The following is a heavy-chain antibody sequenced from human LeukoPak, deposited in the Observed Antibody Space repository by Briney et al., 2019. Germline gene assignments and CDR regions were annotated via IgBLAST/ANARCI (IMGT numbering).Heavy chain of an antibody. J-gene: IGHJ4*02. CDR2: IYYSGST. D-gene: IGHD2-2*01. Sequence: SETLSLTCTVSSGSISSSSYYWGWIRQPPGKGLEWIGTIYYSGSTYYNPSLKSRVTISVDTSKNQFSLKLSSVTAADTAVYYCARHPQCRTSSCSFYGFDYWGQGTLVTVSS. CDR1: SGSISSSSYY. CDR3: ARHPQCRTSSCSFYGFDY. V-gene: IGHV4-39*01.